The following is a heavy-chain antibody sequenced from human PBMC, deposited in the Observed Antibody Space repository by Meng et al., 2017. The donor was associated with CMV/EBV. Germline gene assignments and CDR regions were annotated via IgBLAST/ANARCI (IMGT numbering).Heavy chain of an antibody. Sequence: ASLLVSCKGSAYTFSNYGFSWVRQAPAQVPEWMGWISAYSGNTNYAQKFQGRLTLTTDVSTSTAYMVLRGLRFDDTAVYYCARDYVVRRVYSAYWGQGTLVTVSS. CDR2: ISAYSGNT. D-gene: IGHD3-10*01. CDR3: ARDYVVRRVYSAY. V-gene: IGHV1-18*01. J-gene: IGHJ4*02. CDR1: AYTFSNYG.